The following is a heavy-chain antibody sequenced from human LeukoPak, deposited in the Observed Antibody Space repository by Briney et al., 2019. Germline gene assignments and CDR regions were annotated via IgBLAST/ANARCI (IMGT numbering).Heavy chain of an antibody. Sequence: SETLSLTCTVSGGSISTSNYYWGWIRQPPGKGLEWIGEINHSGSTNYNPSLKSRVTISVDTSKNQFSLKLSSVTAADTAVYYCAGDPRLQLRRYFDYWGQGTLVTVSS. V-gene: IGHV4-39*07. D-gene: IGHD5-24*01. CDR1: GGSISTSNYY. J-gene: IGHJ4*02. CDR3: AGDPRLQLRRYFDY. CDR2: INHSGST.